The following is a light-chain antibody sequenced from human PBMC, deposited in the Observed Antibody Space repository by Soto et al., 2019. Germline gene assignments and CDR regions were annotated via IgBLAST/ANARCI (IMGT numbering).Light chain of an antibody. CDR3: QQRSDWPVT. CDR2: DAS. V-gene: IGKV3-11*01. CDR1: QSVRTS. Sequence: EIVLTQSPATLSLSPGERATLSCRASQSVRTSLAWYQQKPDQAPRLLIYDASNMATGIPARFSGSGSGTDFTLTISRLEPEDFAVYYCQQRSDWPVTFGPGTRVDSK. J-gene: IGKJ3*01.